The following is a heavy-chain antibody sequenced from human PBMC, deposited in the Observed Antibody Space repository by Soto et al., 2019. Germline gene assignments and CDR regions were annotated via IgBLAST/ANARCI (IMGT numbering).Heavy chain of an antibody. CDR1: GGSISSDGYY. CDR2: IHHSGST. D-gene: IGHD2-15*01. Sequence: QVQLQESGPGLVKPSQTLSLTCTVSGGSISSDGYYWSWIRQHPGKGLEWIGYIHHSGSTYYNPSLKSRVTISVDTSKNQFSLKLTSVTAADTAVYYCARVSDCSGSCHSNWFDPWGQGTLVTVSS. J-gene: IGHJ5*02. V-gene: IGHV4-31*03. CDR3: ARVSDCSGSCHSNWFDP.